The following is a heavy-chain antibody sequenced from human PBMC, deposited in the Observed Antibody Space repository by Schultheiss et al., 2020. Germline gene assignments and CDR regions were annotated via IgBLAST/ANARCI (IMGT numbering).Heavy chain of an antibody. D-gene: IGHD6-13*01. J-gene: IGHJ6*02. V-gene: IGHV3-53*05. CDR1: GFTVSSNY. Sequence: GESLKISCAVSGFTVSSNYMSWVRQAPGKGLEWVSVIYSGGSTYYADSVKGRFTISRDNSKNTLYLQMNSLRAEDTAVYYCAKDYEQLEYYYYYGMDVWGQGTTVTVSS. CDR2: IYSGGST. CDR3: AKDYEQLEYYYYYGMDV.